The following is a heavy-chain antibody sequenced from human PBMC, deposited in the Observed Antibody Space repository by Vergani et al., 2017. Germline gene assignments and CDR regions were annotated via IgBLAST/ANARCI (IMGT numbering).Heavy chain of an antibody. CDR2: ISYDGSNK. J-gene: IGHJ6*03. CDR1: GFTFSSYA. CDR3: ARDGDNXYDFWSGYSHYYYYYMDV. V-gene: IGHV3-30*01. D-gene: IGHD3-3*01. Sequence: QVQLVESGGGVVQPGRSLRLSCAASGFTFSSYAMHWVRQAPGKGLEWVAVISYDGSNKYYEDSVKGRFTISRDNSKNTLYLQMNSLRAEDTAVYYCARDGDNXYDFWSGYSHYYYYYMDVWGKGTTVTVSS.